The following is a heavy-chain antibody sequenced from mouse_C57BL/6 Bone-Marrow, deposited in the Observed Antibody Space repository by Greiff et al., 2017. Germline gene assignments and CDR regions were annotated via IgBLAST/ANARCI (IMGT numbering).Heavy chain of an antibody. J-gene: IGHJ4*01. D-gene: IGHD2-4*01. CDR1: GYSFTDYN. V-gene: IGHV1-39*01. CDR2: INPNYGTT. Sequence: VQLQQSGPELVKPGASVKISCKASGYSFTDYNMNWVKQSNGKSLEWIGVINPNYGTTSYNQKFKGKATLTVDQSSSTAYMQLNSLSSEDSAVYCGARGYDYDYAMEYWGQGTSVTVSS. CDR3: ARGYDYDYAMEY.